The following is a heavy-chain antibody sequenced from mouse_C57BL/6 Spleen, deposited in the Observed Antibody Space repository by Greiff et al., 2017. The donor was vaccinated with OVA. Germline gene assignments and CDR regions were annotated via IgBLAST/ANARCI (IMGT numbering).Heavy chain of an antibody. J-gene: IGHJ1*03. D-gene: IGHD2-1*01. CDR1: GFSLTSYG. V-gene: IGHV2-6-1*01. Sequence: VKLQESGPGLVAPSQSLSITCTVSGFSLTSYGVHWVRQPPGKGLEWLVVIWSDGSTTYNSALKSRLSVSKDNSKSQVFLKMNSLQTDDTAMYYCARHDGNYGWYFDVWGTGTTVTVSS. CDR3: ARHDGNYGWYFDV. CDR2: IWSDGST.